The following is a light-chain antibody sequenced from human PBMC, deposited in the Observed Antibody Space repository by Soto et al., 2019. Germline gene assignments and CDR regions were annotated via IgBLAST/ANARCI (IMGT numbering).Light chain of an antibody. CDR1: SSDVGGYNY. CDR2: AVT. V-gene: IGLV2-14*01. CDR3: SSYTRSSTL. Sequence: QSVLTQPASVSGSPGQSITISCTGTSSDVGGYNYVSWYQQHPGKAPKLMIYAVTDRPSGVSSRFSGSKSGNTASLTISGLKAEDEADYYCSSYTRSSTLFGTGTKVTV. J-gene: IGLJ1*01.